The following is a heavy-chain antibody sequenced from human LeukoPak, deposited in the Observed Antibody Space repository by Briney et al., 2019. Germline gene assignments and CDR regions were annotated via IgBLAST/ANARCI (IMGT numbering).Heavy chain of an antibody. CDR2: ISQDGGET. Sequence: GGSLSLSCAASRFAFSTYWMTWVRQAPDMGLEWVASISQDGGETYYGASLKGRFTISRDNAKNSLYLQMNSLRADDTSVYYCARVRPGDADSWGQGTLVSVSS. V-gene: IGHV3-7*01. J-gene: IGHJ5*01. CDR1: RFAFSTYW. D-gene: IGHD1-26*01. CDR3: ARVRPGDADS.